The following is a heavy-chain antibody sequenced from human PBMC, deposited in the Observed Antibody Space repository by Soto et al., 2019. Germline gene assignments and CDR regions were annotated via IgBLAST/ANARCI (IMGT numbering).Heavy chain of an antibody. V-gene: IGHV1-18*01. CDR1: GYTFTSYG. J-gene: IGHJ4*02. D-gene: IGHD3-3*01. Sequence: ASVKVSCKASGYTFTSYGISWVRQAPGQGLEWMGWISAYNGNTNYAQKLQGRVTMTTDTSTSTAYMELRSLRSDDTAVYYCARDYDFWSGYYRYYFDYWGQGTLVTVSS. CDR3: ARDYDFWSGYYRYYFDY. CDR2: ISAYNGNT.